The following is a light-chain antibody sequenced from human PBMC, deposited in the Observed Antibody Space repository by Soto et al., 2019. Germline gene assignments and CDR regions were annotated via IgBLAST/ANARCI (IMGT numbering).Light chain of an antibody. CDR1: TGAVTSGHY. CDR3: LLSYSGAPYVV. J-gene: IGLJ2*01. Sequence: QAVVTQEPSLTVSPGGTVTLTCGSSTGAVTSGHYPYWFQQKPGQAPRTLIYDTSNKHSWTPARFSGSLLGGKAALTLSGAQPEDEAEHYCLLSYSGAPYVVFGGGTKLTVL. CDR2: DTS. V-gene: IGLV7-46*01.